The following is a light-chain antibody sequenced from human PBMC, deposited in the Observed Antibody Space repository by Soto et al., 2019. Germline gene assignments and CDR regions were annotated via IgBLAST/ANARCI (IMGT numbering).Light chain of an antibody. J-gene: IGKJ5*01. CDR1: QIVSRY. V-gene: IGKV3-11*01. CDR2: DAS. Sequence: EIVLTQSPATLSLSPGERSTLSCRASQIVSRYLAWYQQKPGQAPRLLIYDASSRATDIPARFSGSGSGTDFTLTISSLEPEDFAVYYCQQRSNWPPLTFGQGTRLETK. CDR3: QQRSNWPPLT.